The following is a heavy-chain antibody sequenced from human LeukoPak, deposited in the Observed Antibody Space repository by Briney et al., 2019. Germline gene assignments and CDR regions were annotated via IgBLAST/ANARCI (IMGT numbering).Heavy chain of an antibody. V-gene: IGHV7-4-1*02. CDR1: GYTFTSYA. CDR3: AREVEYYYYYYMDV. Sequence: GTSVKVSCKASGYTFTSYAMNWVRQAPGQGLEWMGWINTNTGNPTYAQGFTGRFVFSLDTSVSTAYLQISSLKAEDTAVYYCAREVEYYYYYYMDVWGKGTTVTVSS. CDR2: INTNTGNP. J-gene: IGHJ6*03. D-gene: IGHD1-26*01.